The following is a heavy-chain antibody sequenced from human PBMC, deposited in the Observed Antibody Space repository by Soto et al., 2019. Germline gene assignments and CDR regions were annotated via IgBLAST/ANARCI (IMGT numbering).Heavy chain of an antibody. D-gene: IGHD6-13*01. Sequence: EVQLVESGGGLVQPGGSLRLSCAASGFTVSSNYMSWVRQAPGKGLEWVSVIYSGGSTYYADSVKGRFTISRDNSKNTLYLQMNSLRDEDTAVYYCARDQEQLVFPYYYYYLDVWGKGTTVTVSS. CDR2: IYSGGST. CDR3: ARDQEQLVFPYYYYYLDV. V-gene: IGHV3-66*01. CDR1: GFTVSSNY. J-gene: IGHJ6*03.